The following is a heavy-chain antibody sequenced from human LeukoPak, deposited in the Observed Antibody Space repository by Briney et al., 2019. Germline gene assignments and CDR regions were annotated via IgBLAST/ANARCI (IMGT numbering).Heavy chain of an antibody. CDR3: AKKGYSYGWRDSYYFDY. Sequence: PGGSLRLSCAASGFTFSDYYMSWIRQAPGKGLEWVSYISSSGSTIYYADSVKGRFTISRDNAKTSLYLQMNSLRAEDTAVYFCAKKGYSYGWRDSYYFDYWGQGTLVTVSS. CDR2: ISSSGSTI. J-gene: IGHJ4*02. V-gene: IGHV3-11*04. D-gene: IGHD6-19*01. CDR1: GFTFSDYY.